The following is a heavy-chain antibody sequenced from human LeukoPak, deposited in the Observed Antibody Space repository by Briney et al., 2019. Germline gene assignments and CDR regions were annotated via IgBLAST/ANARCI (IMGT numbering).Heavy chain of an antibody. CDR1: GFTFSSYG. CDR2: IWYDGSNK. D-gene: IGHD6-13*01. Sequence: GRSLRLSCAASGFTFSSYGMHWVRQAPGKGLEWVGVIWYDGSNKYYADSVKGRFTIYRDNSKNTLYLQMNSLRAEDTAVYYCARDQGIAAAAYYYYYGMDVWGQGTTVTVSS. J-gene: IGHJ6*02. CDR3: ARDQGIAAAAYYYYYGMDV. V-gene: IGHV3-33*08.